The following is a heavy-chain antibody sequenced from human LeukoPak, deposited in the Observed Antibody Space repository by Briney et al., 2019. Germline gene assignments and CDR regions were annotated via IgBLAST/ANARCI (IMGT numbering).Heavy chain of an antibody. CDR2: IYYSRNT. CDR1: GGSISNCY. CDR3: ARSAGSFSTYYYMDV. Sequence: PSETLSLTCTVSGGSISNCYWSWIRQPPGKGLEWIGYIYYSRNTNYNPSLKSRVTISVDTSKNQFSLKLTSVTAADTAVYYCARSAGSFSTYYYMDVWGKGTTVTIPS. V-gene: IGHV4-59*01. D-gene: IGHD6-13*01. J-gene: IGHJ6*03.